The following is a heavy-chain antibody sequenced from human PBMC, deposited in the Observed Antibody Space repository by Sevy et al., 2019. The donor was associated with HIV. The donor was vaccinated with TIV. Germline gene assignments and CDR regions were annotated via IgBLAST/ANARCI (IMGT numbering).Heavy chain of an antibody. Sequence: ASVKVSCKASGYTLTSYYIHWVRQAPGQGLEWMGIINPSDGSTTYAQTFQDRLTLTRDTSTSTVSMELRGLRSEDTAVYYCARDLQAIVIPSAGHAFDIWGQGTVVTVSS. CDR1: GYTLTSYY. D-gene: IGHD6-13*01. CDR2: INPSDGST. CDR3: ARDLQAIVIPSAGHAFDI. J-gene: IGHJ3*02. V-gene: IGHV1-46*03.